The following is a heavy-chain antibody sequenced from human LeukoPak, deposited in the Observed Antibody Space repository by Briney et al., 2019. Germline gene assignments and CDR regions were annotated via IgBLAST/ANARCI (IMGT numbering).Heavy chain of an antibody. Sequence: GGSLRLSCAASGFTFNIYGMHWVRQAPGKGLEWVAFIRYDGSHEYYADSVKGRFTISRDNSKHTLYLQMNSLRPDDTAVYYCAKKGGNISGYYRFDYWGQGTLVTVSS. CDR2: IRYDGSHE. D-gene: IGHD3-22*01. CDR1: GFTFNIYG. J-gene: IGHJ4*02. V-gene: IGHV3-30*02. CDR3: AKKGGNISGYYRFDY.